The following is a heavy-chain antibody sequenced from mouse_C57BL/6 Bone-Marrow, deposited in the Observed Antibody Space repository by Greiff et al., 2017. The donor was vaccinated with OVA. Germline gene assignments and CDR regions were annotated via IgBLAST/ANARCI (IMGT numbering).Heavy chain of an antibody. CDR3: ARGGGSSCYWYFDV. V-gene: IGHV1-58*01. CDR2: IYLGNGYT. CDR1: GYTFTSYG. J-gene: IGHJ1*03. Sequence: EVQLQESGAELVRPGSSVKMSCKTSGYTFTSYGINWVKQRPGQGLEWIGYIYLGNGYTEYNEKFKGKATLTSDTSSSTAYMQLSSLTSEDSAIYFCARGGGSSCYWYFDVWGTGTTVTVSS. D-gene: IGHD1-1*01.